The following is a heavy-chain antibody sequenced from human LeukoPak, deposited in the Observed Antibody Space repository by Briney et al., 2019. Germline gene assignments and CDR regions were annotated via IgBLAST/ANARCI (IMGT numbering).Heavy chain of an antibody. V-gene: IGHV4-34*01. Sequence: SETLSLTCAVYGGSFSDYYWSWIRQPPGKGLEWIGEINHSGSTNYNPSLKSRVTISVDTSKNQFSLKLSSVTAADTAVYYCARKGDASGYYCRGHFDFWGQGTLVTVSS. CDR3: ARKGDASGYYCRGHFDF. D-gene: IGHD3-22*01. CDR1: GGSFSDYY. CDR2: INHSGST. J-gene: IGHJ4*02.